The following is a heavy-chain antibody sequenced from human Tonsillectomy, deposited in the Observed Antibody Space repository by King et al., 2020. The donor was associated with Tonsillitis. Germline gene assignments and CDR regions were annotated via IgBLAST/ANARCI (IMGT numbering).Heavy chain of an antibody. Sequence: VQLVESGAEVKKPGSSVKVSCKASGGTFSSYVISWVRQAPGQGLEWMGGIIPIFGTTNYAQKFQGRVTITADKSTSTAYMELSSLKSEDTAVYYCAREGGFGELSDYYYMDVWGKGTTVTVSS. CDR3: AREGGFGELSDYYYMDV. J-gene: IGHJ6*03. CDR1: GGTFSSYV. D-gene: IGHD3-10*01. CDR2: IIPIFGTT. V-gene: IGHV1-69*06.